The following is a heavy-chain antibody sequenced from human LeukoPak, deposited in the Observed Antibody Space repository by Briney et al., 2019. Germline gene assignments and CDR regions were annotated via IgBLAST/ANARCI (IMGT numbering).Heavy chain of an antibody. CDR1: GGSISSYY. Sequence: PSETLSLTCTVSGGSISSYYWSWIRQPPGKGLEWIGYIYYSGSTNCNPSLKSRVTISVDTSKNQFSLKLSSVTAADTAVYYCARGGDITMIRGVIPALDYWGQGTLVTVSS. CDR2: IYYSGST. J-gene: IGHJ4*02. V-gene: IGHV4-59*01. CDR3: ARGGDITMIRGVIPALDY. D-gene: IGHD3-10*01.